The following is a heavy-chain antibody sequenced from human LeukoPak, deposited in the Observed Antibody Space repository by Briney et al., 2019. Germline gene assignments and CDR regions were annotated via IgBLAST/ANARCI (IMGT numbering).Heavy chain of an antibody. Sequence: GSLRLSCAASGFTFSYYDLIWVGHTPGQGRVWVSSINSSSSYIYYAGSVKGRFTISRDNAKNSLYLQMNSLRAEDTAVYYCATPPLCSSTSCKYSKRDYWGQGTLVTVSS. D-gene: IGHD2-2*01. CDR3: ATPPLCSSTSCKYSKRDY. J-gene: IGHJ4*02. CDR2: INSSSSYI. V-gene: IGHV3-21*01. CDR1: GFTFSYYD.